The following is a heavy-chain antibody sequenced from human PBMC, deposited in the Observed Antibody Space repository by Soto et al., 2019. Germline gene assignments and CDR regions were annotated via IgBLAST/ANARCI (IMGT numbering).Heavy chain of an antibody. CDR3: ARWVGYYYGSGSYYNIDYYYYGMDV. V-gene: IGHV4-39*01. J-gene: IGHJ6*02. CDR1: GGSISSSSYY. D-gene: IGHD3-10*01. Sequence: LSLTCTVSGGSISSSSYYWGWIRQPPGKGLEWIGSIYYSGSTYYNPSLKSRVTISVDTSKNQFSLKLSSVTAADTAVYYCARWVGYYYGSGSYYNIDYYYYGMDVWGQGT. CDR2: IYYSGST.